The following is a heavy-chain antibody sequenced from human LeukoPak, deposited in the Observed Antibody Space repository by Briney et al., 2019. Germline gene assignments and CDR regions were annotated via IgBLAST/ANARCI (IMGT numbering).Heavy chain of an antibody. Sequence: QPGGSLRLSCAASGFTFSSYWMSWVRQAPGKGLEWVANIKQDGSEKYYVDSVKGRFTISRDNAKNSLYLQVNSLRAEDTAVYYCARDFGDDSWVGATTAFDYWGQGTLVTVSS. J-gene: IGHJ4*02. CDR1: GFTFSSYW. V-gene: IGHV3-7*01. CDR3: ARDFGDDSWVGATTAFDY. CDR2: IKQDGSEK. D-gene: IGHD1-26*01.